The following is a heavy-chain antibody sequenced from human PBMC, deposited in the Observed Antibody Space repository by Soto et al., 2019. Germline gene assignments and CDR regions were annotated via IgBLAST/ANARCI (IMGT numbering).Heavy chain of an antibody. J-gene: IGHJ4*02. CDR1: GFTFSSYG. D-gene: IGHD2-2*01. V-gene: IGHV3-30*18. CDR2: ISDTGSSH. Sequence: GGSLRLSCVGSGFTFSSYGMHWFRQAPGKGLECVAVISDTGSSHYYAASVEGRFTISRENSKNTLSPHMDRLRVEDTAVYYCAKDRGGDCPDNSCYFGADYWGQGT. CDR3: AKDRGGDCPDNSCYFGADY.